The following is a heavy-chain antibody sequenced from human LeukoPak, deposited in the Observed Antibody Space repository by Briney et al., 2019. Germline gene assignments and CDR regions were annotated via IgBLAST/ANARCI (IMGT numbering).Heavy chain of an antibody. J-gene: IGHJ2*01. CDR1: GGSISSYY. CDR3: ARSQYCSGGSCYKVIWYFAL. V-gene: IGHV4-4*07. D-gene: IGHD2-15*01. CDR2: IYTSGST. Sequence: PLETLSLTCTVSGGSISSYYWSWIRQPAGKGLEWIGRIYTSGSTNYNPSLKSRVTMSVDTSKNQFSLKLSSVTAADTAVYYCARSQYCSGGSCYKVIWYFALWGRGTLVTVSS.